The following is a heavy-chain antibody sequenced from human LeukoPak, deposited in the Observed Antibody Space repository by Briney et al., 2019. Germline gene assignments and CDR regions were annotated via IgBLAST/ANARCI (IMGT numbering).Heavy chain of an antibody. D-gene: IGHD2-8*02. CDR2: IAHHGSNK. V-gene: IGHV3-30*02. J-gene: IGHJ4*02. Sequence: PGGSLGLSCAASGFTFSSYAMHWVRQGPGKGLEWVAYIAHHGSNKYYADSVKGRFTISRDNSKRTLYLQMNNLRADDTAVYYCAKDGSWSCTDWGQGALVTVSS. CDR3: AKDGSWSCTD. CDR1: GFTFSSYA.